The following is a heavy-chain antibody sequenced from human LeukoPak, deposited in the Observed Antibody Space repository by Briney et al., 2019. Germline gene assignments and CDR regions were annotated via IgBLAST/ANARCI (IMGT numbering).Heavy chain of an antibody. CDR1: GFTFTSYA. D-gene: IGHD5-18*01. CDR3: VKESDTATVRGCLDY. CDR2: ISTDGSTT. V-gene: IGHV3-64D*09. J-gene: IGHJ4*02. Sequence: GGSLRLSCSASGFTFTSYALHWVRQAPGKGLEYVSSISTDGSTTFYADSVRGRFTISRDNFKNTLFLRLSSLTTEDTAVYYCVKESDTATVRGCLDYWGQGTLVTVSS.